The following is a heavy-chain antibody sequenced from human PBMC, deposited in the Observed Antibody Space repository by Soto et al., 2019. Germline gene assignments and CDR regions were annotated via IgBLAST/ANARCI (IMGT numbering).Heavy chain of an antibody. J-gene: IGHJ3*02. Sequence: ASVKVSCKASGYTFSNYDINWVRQATGQGLEWMGWLNPNTDKTGSAQKFQGRVTMTRNTSTSTAYLELSGLRSDDTAVYYCARGIKGLPPSAFDIWGQGTRVTVSS. CDR2: LNPNTDKT. V-gene: IGHV1-8*01. D-gene: IGHD5-12*01. CDR1: GYTFSNYD. CDR3: ARGIKGLPPSAFDI.